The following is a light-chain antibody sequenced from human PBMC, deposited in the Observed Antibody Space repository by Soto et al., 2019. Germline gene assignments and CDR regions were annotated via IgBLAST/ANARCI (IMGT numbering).Light chain of an antibody. J-gene: IGKJ2*01. Sequence: DVVMTQSPLSLPVTLGQPASISCRSSQSLVYSDGNTYLNWFQQRPGQSPRRLIYKASNRDSGVPDRFSGSGSGTDFTLKISRVEAEDVGVYYCMQGTHQTRIPFGQGTKLEIK. CDR1: QSLVYSDGNTY. CDR3: MQGTHQTRIP. CDR2: KAS. V-gene: IGKV2-30*01.